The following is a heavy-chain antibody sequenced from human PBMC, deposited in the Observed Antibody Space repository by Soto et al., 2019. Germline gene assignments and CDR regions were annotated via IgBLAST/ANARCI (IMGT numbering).Heavy chain of an antibody. CDR2: LNPNSGDT. CDR3: ATSGGGWYLY. Sequence: QVQLVQSGAEVKKPGASVKVSCKASGYTFSSYDINWVRQATGQGLEWMGWLNPNSGDTGYAQKFQGRVTLTRNTSINTAYIELRSLTSDETAVYYCATSGGGWYLYWGQGTLVTVSS. V-gene: IGHV1-8*01. CDR1: GYTFSSYD. J-gene: IGHJ4*02. D-gene: IGHD6-19*01.